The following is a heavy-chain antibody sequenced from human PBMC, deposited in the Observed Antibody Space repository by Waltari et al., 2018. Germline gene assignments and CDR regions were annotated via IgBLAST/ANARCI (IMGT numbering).Heavy chain of an antibody. CDR2: IYHSGST. CDR3: AAPVAGTGYFQH. Sequence: QVQLQESGPGLVKPSGTLSLTCAVSGASISTSNWSRWVRQPPGKGLEWIGEIYHSGSTNYNPSLKSRVTISVDKSKNQFSLKLSSVTAADTAVYYCAAPVAGTGYFQHWGQGTLVTVSS. D-gene: IGHD6-19*01. V-gene: IGHV4-4*02. CDR1: GASISTSNW. J-gene: IGHJ1*01.